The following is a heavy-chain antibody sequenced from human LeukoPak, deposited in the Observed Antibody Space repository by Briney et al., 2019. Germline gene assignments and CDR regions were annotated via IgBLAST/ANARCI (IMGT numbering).Heavy chain of an antibody. V-gene: IGHV4-34*01. CDR2: INHSGST. J-gene: IGHJ3*02. CDR1: GGSFSGYY. Sequence: SETLSLTCAVYGGSFSGYYWSWIRQPPGKGLEWIGEINHSGSTNYNPSLKSRVTISVDTSKNQFSLKLSSVTAADTAVYYCARADCSGGSCYYGHAFDIWGQGTMVTVSS. D-gene: IGHD2-15*01. CDR3: ARADCSGGSCYYGHAFDI.